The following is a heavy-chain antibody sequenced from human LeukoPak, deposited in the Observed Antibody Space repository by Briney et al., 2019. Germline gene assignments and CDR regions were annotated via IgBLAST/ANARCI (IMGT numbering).Heavy chain of an antibody. J-gene: IGHJ4*02. CDR3: ARSRQYYLSDY. D-gene: IGHD2/OR15-2a*01. CDR1: GFTFSSYA. CDR2: ISYDGSNK. Sequence: PGRSLRLSCAASGFTFSSYAMHWVRQAPGKGLEWVAVISYDGSNKYYADSVKGRFTISRDNAKNSLYLQMNSLRAEDTAVYYCARSRQYYLSDYWGQGTLVTVSS. V-gene: IGHV3-30*04.